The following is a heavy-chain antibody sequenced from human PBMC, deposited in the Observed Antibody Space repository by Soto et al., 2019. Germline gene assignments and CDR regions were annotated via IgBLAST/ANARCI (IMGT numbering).Heavy chain of an antibody. CDR3: ARVAYGDYVWWFDP. Sequence: SETLSLTCTVSGGSISSYYWSWIRQPPGKGLEWIGYIYYSGSTNYNPSLKSRVTISVDTSKNQFSLKLSSVTAADTAVYYCARVAYGDYVWWFDPWGQGTLVTVSS. D-gene: IGHD4-17*01. V-gene: IGHV4-59*01. CDR2: IYYSGST. CDR1: GGSISSYY. J-gene: IGHJ5*02.